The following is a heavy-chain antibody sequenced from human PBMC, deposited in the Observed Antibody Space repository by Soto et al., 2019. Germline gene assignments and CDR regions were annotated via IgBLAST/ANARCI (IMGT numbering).Heavy chain of an antibody. D-gene: IGHD3-9*01. CDR3: ARDYDILTGPNYYYYYGMDV. V-gene: IGHV4-61*01. CDR2: IYYSGST. CDR1: GGSVSSGSYY. J-gene: IGHJ6*02. Sequence: SETLSLTCTVSGGSVSSGSYYWSWIRQPPGKGLEWIGYIYYSGSTNYNPSLKSRVTISVDTSKNQFSLKLSSVTAADTAVYYCARDYDILTGPNYYYYYGMDVWGQGTTVTVSS.